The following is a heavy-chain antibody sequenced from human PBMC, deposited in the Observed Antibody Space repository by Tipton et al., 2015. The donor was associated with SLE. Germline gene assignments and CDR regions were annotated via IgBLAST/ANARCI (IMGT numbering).Heavy chain of an antibody. J-gene: IGHJ4*02. CDR2: IYYSGST. D-gene: IGHD2-21*02. Sequence: TLSLTCTVSGGSISSGGYYWSWIRQHPGKGLEWIGYIYYSGSTYYNPSLKSRVTISVDTSKNQFSLKLSSVTATDTAVYYCATRMESGDLVYFDYWGQGTLVTVSS. V-gene: IGHV4-31*03. CDR3: ATRMESGDLVYFDY. CDR1: GGSISSGGYY.